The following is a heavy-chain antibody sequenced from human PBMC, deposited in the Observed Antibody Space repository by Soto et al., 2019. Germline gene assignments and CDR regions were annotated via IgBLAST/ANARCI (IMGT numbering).Heavy chain of an antibody. Sequence: GGSLRLSCAASGFTFSSYAMHWVRQAPGKGLEWVAVISYDGSNKYYADSVKGRFTISRDNSKNTLYLQMNSLRAEDTAVYYCAREDTAMVNYYYYGMDVWGQGTTVTVSS. CDR3: AREDTAMVNYYYYGMDV. D-gene: IGHD5-18*01. CDR1: GFTFSSYA. J-gene: IGHJ6*02. V-gene: IGHV3-30-3*01. CDR2: ISYDGSNK.